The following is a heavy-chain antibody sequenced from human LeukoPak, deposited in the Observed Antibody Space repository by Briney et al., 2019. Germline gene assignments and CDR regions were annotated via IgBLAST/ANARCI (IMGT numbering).Heavy chain of an antibody. D-gene: IGHD2-2*01. CDR3: ASGFGFDCSSTSCSYFDY. CDR1: GFTFSSYW. J-gene: IGHJ4*02. CDR2: IKQDGSGK. V-gene: IGHV3-7*01. Sequence: PGGSLRLSCAASGFTFSSYWMSWVRQAPGKGLEWVANIKQDGSGKYYVDSVKGRFTISRDNAKNSLYLQMNSLRAEDTAVYYCASGFGFDCSSTSCSYFDYWGQGTLVTVSS.